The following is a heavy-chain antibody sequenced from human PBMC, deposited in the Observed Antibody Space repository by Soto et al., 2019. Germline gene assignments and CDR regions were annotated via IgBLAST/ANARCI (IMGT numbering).Heavy chain of an antibody. CDR1: GGTFSSYA. CDR2: IIPIFGTA. CDR3: ARDRVVPAATHYYGMDV. D-gene: IGHD2-2*01. V-gene: IGHV1-69*01. J-gene: IGHJ6*02. Sequence: QVQLVQSGAEVKKPGSSVKVSCKASGGTFSSYAISWVRQAPGQGLEWMGGIIPIFGTANYAQKFQGRVTITADESTSTAYMELSSLSCEDTAVYYCARDRVVPAATHYYGMDVWGQGTTVTVSS.